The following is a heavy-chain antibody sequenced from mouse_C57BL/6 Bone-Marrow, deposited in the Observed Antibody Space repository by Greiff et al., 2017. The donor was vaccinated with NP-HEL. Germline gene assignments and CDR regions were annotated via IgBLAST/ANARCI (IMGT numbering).Heavy chain of an antibody. V-gene: IGHV1-15*01. CDR1: GYTFTDYE. J-gene: IGHJ1*03. CDR2: IDPETGGT. CDR3: IWYLWYFDV. Sequence: VKLQESGAELVRPGASVTLSCKASGYTFTDYEMHWVKQTPVHGLEWIGAIDPETGGTAYNQKFKGKAILTADKSSSTAYMELRSLTSEDSAVYYCIWYLWYFDVWGTGTTVTVSS. D-gene: IGHD2-1*01.